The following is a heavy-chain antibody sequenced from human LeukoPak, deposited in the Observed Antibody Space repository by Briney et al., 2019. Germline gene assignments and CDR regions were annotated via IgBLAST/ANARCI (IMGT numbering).Heavy chain of an antibody. CDR1: GFTFGTYA. J-gene: IGHJ4*02. CDR2: ISGSGGST. V-gene: IGHV3-23*01. D-gene: IGHD4-17*01. CDR3: TTFTVTPRDY. Sequence: GGSLRLSCAASGFTFGTYAMSWVRQAPGKGLEWISAISGSGGSTYYADSVKGRFTISRDNSKNTLYLQMNSLKTEDTAVYYCTTFTVTPRDYWGQGTLVTVSS.